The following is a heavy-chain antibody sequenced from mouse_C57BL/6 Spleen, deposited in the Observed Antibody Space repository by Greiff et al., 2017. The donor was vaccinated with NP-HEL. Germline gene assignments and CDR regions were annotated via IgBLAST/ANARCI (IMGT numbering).Heavy chain of an antibody. CDR2: INPGSGGT. CDR3: ARDGSWDRNYFDY. V-gene: IGHV1-54*01. Sequence: VQLQQSGAELVRPGTSVKVSCKASGYAFTNYLIEWVKQRPGQGLEWIGVINPGSGGTNYNEKFKGKATLTADKSSSTAYMQLSSLTSEDSAVYFCARDGSWDRNYFDYWGQGTTLTVSS. CDR1: GYAFTNYL. D-gene: IGHD1-1*02. J-gene: IGHJ2*01.